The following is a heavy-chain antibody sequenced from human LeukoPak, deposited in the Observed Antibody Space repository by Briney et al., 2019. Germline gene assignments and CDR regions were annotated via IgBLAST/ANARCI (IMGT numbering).Heavy chain of an antibody. Sequence: SETLSLTCTVSGGSISSYYWSWIRQPAGKGLEWIGRIYTSGSTNYNPSLKSRVTMSVDTSKNQFSLKLSSVTAADTAVYYCALGNCPTTSCYPGVAFDIWGQGTMVTVSS. J-gene: IGHJ3*02. CDR1: GGSISSYY. V-gene: IGHV4-4*07. CDR3: ALGNCPTTSCYPGVAFDI. D-gene: IGHD2-2*01. CDR2: IYTSGST.